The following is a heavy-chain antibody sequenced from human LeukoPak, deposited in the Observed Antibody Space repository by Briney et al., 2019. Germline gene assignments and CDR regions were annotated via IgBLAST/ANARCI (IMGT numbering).Heavy chain of an antibody. V-gene: IGHV3-13*04. CDR3: ARDTVVPYGPDY. D-gene: IGHD2-2*01. CDR2: IGVGGDT. J-gene: IGHJ4*02. Sequence: PGGSLRLSCAASGFTFSSSDMHWVRQPTGKGLEWVSGIGVGGDTHYPDSVKGRFTISRDNGKNSLYLQMNGLRAGDTAVYYCARDTVVPYGPDYWGQGTLVTVSS. CDR1: GFTFSSSD.